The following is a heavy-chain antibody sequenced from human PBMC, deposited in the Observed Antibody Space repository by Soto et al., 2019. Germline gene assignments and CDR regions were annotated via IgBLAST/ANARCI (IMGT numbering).Heavy chain of an antibody. CDR3: ARDNSVGAPDY. Sequence: QVQLMESGGGVVQPGRSLRLSCTASGFTFSDYRMHWVRQAPGKGLEWVSFIGGSTEHYVGSVKGRFTSSRDTSKNTLYLHMNRLRVEATAVYYCARDNSVGAPDYWCQGTLVTVAA. CDR1: GFTFSDYR. D-gene: IGHD1-26*01. CDR2: IGGSTE. V-gene: IGHV3-33*01. J-gene: IGHJ4*02.